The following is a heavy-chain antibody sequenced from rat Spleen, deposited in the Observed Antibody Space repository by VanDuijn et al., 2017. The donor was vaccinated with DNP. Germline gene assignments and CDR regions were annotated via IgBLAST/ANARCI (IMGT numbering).Heavy chain of an antibody. CDR1: GYSITSNY. V-gene: IGHV3-1*01. D-gene: IGHD1-5*01. J-gene: IGHJ2*01. Sequence: EVQLQESGPGLVKPSQSLSLTCSVTGYSITSNYWGWIRKFPGNKMEWMGYISYSGSTSYNPSLKSRISITRHTSKNQFFMQLNSVTTEDTSTYYVARWTYKYIDFDYWSQRVMVTVSS. CDR2: ISYSGST. CDR3: ARWTYKYIDFDY.